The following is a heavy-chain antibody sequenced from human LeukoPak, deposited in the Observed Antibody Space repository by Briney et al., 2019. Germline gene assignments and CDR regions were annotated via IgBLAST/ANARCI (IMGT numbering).Heavy chain of an antibody. J-gene: IGHJ6*02. CDR2: FYGSGSA. CDR1: GDSISSGAYY. Sequence: SETLSLTCTVSGDSISSGAYYWSWIRQPPGKGLEWIGYFYGSGSASYNPSLKSRVTISVDRSNNQFSLKMSSVTAADTAVYYCVRASGGTGSFYYYYGMDVWGQGTTVTVSS. CDR3: VRASGGTGSFYYYYGMDV. V-gene: IGHV4-30-2*01. D-gene: IGHD1-26*01.